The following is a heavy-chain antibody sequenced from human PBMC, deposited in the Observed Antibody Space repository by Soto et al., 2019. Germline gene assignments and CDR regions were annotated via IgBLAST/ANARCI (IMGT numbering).Heavy chain of an antibody. V-gene: IGHV1-46*01. Sequence: QVQLVQSGAEVKRPGASVKVSCKASGYTFTTYQIHWVRQAPGQGLEWMGTINPSGGSTTYAQRFQGRVTMTRDTSTSTVYLDLNSLRSEDTALYYCARGDSNGWHFDSWGQGTLVTVSS. D-gene: IGHD6-19*01. CDR1: GYTFTTYQ. J-gene: IGHJ4*02. CDR2: INPSGGST. CDR3: ARGDSNGWHFDS.